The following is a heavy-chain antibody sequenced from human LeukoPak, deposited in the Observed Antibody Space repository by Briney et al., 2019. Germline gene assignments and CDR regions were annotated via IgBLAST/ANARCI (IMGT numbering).Heavy chain of an antibody. Sequence: SETLSLTCTVSGGSFSNYYWSWIRQPAGKGLQWIGRIYTSGSRNYNPSLKSRVTMSVDTSKNQFSLKLSSVTAADTAVYYCARDLFYDDTDYSKLYFDYWGQGTLVTVSS. CDR2: IYTSGSR. CDR1: GGSFSNYY. CDR3: ARDLFYDDTDYSKLYFDY. V-gene: IGHV4-4*07. J-gene: IGHJ4*02. D-gene: IGHD3-22*01.